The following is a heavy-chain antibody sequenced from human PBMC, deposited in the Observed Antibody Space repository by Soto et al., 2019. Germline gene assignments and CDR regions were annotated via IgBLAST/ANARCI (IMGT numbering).Heavy chain of an antibody. J-gene: IGHJ6*02. Sequence: SVKVSCKASGGTFSSYAISWVRQAPGQGLEWMGGIIPIFGTANYAQKFQGRVTITADESTSTAYMELSSLGSEDMAVYYCAGVYTNHAQREYYGMDVWGQGTTVTVSS. D-gene: IGHD1-26*01. CDR3: AGVYTNHAQREYYGMDV. CDR2: IIPIFGTA. V-gene: IGHV1-69*13. CDR1: GGTFSSYA.